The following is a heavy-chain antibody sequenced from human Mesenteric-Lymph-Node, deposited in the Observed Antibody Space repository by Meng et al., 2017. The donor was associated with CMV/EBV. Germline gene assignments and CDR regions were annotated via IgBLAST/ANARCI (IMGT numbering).Heavy chain of an antibody. V-gene: IGHV3-48*03. Sequence: GGSLRLSCAASGFTFSSYEMNWVRQAPGKGLEWVSYISSSGSTIYYADSVKGRFTISRDNAKNSLYLQMNSLRAEDTAVYYCARKTYYYDSRLDYWGQGTLVTVSS. CDR1: GFTFSSYE. J-gene: IGHJ4*02. CDR3: ARKTYYYDSRLDY. CDR2: ISSSGSTI. D-gene: IGHD3-22*01.